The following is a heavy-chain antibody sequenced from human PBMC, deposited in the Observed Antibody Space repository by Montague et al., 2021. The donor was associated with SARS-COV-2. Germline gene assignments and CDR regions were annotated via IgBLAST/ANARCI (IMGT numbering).Heavy chain of an antibody. J-gene: IGHJ5*02. Sequence: SETLSLTCVVSSGSISPSDTHYWGWVRQAPGKGLEWIATISYSGSTPYHPPLRSRVTTSVDTSKNQISLYLRSVTAADTSVYYCARHSTTHAFDPWGQGILVTVSS. D-gene: IGHD1-1*01. V-gene: IGHV4-39*01. CDR2: ISYSGST. CDR1: SGSISPSDTHY. CDR3: ARHSTTHAFDP.